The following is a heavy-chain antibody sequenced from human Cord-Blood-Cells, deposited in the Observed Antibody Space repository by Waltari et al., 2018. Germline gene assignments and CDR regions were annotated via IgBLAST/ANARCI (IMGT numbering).Heavy chain of an antibody. J-gene: IGHJ4*02. CDR3: ARQRYYDFWSGYDY. CDR1: GGFISSSSYY. D-gene: IGHD3-3*01. CDR2: MYYSGST. Sequence: QLQLQESGPGVVKPSETLSLTCTAAGGFISSSSYYWGWNRQPPGKGLEWIGSMYYSGSTYYNPSLKSRVTISVDTSKNQFSLKLSSVTAADTAVYYCARQRYYDFWSGYDYWGQGTLVTVSS. V-gene: IGHV4-39*01.